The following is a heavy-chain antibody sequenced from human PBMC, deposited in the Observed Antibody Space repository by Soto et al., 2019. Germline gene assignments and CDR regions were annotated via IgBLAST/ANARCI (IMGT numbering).Heavy chain of an antibody. Sequence: SETLSLTCTFSGGSISSSGHYWGWVRQPPGKGLEWIGTIHYSGDAYYNPSLKSRVSISVDTSKSQFSLKLNSVTAADTALYYCSRHYCSGGSCYYYGMDVWGQGTTVT. CDR3: SRHYCSGGSCYYYGMDV. CDR2: IHYSGDA. V-gene: IGHV4-39*01. D-gene: IGHD2-15*01. J-gene: IGHJ6*02. CDR1: GGSISSSGHY.